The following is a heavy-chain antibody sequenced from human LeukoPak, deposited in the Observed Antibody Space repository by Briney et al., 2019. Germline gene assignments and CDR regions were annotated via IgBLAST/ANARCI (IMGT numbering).Heavy chain of an antibody. Sequence: GGSLRLSCAASGFTFSNAWMSWVRQAPGKGLEWVGRIKSKTDGGTTDYTAPVKGRFTISRDDSRNTLYLQMNSLQTEDTAVYYCTTFGYNACFDYWGQGTLVTVSS. J-gene: IGHJ4*02. CDR2: IKSKTDGGTT. CDR1: GFTFSNAW. V-gene: IGHV3-15*01. CDR3: TTFGYNACFDY. D-gene: IGHD5-24*01.